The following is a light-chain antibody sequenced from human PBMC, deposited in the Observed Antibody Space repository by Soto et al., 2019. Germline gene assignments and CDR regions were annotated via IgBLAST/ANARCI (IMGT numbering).Light chain of an antibody. Sequence: SYELTQPPSVSVSPGQTASITCSGDKLGDKYASWYQQKPGQSPVLLIYQDTKRPSGIPERFSGSNSGNTATLTISGTQAMDEADYYCQAWDISTANLVFGGGTKLTVL. CDR1: KLGDKY. CDR3: QAWDISTANLV. V-gene: IGLV3-1*01. CDR2: QDT. J-gene: IGLJ2*01.